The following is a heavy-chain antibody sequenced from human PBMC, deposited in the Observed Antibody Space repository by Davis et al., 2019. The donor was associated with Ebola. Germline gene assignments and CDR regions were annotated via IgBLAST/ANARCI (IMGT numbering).Heavy chain of an antibody. CDR2: IIPIFGTA. V-gene: IGHV1-69*13. CDR3: ARAPLGASASYYFDY. J-gene: IGHJ4*02. Sequence: SVKVSCKASGCTFSSYAISWVRQAPGQGLEWMGGIIPIFGTANYAQKFQGRVTITADESTSTAYMELSSLRSDDTAVYYCARAPLGASASYYFDYWGQGTLVTVSS. D-gene: IGHD4/OR15-4a*01. CDR1: GCTFSSYA.